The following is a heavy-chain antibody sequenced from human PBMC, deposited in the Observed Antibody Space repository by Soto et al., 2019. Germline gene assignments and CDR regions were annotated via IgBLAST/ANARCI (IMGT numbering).Heavy chain of an antibody. CDR3: AGRCDSTTCLGHFDY. D-gene: IGHD2-2*01. CDR1: GGTLRSHA. J-gene: IGHJ4*02. Sequence: QVQLVQSGAEVKKPGSSVRVSCKASGGTLRSHAINWVRQAPGQGLEWMGGIIPIFGSPNYAQKFQGRVTITADESSITAYMELSSLRSEDTAVYYCAGRCDSTTCLGHFDYWGQGTLVTVAS. V-gene: IGHV1-69*01. CDR2: IIPIFGSP.